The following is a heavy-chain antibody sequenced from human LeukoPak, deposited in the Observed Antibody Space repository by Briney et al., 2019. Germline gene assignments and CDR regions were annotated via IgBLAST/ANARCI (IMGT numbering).Heavy chain of an antibody. CDR1: GFTFSSYS. D-gene: IGHD3-9*01. J-gene: IGHJ3*02. V-gene: IGHV3-21*01. CDR2: ISSSGTYV. CDR3: ARASSKQLAGYLPDGFDI. Sequence: PGGSLRLSCAASGFTFSSYSMNWVRQASGKGLEWVSSISSSGTYVYYADSVKGRFTISRDNAKNSLSLQMNSLRADDAAVYYCARASSKQLAGYLPDGFDIWGQGTMVTVSS.